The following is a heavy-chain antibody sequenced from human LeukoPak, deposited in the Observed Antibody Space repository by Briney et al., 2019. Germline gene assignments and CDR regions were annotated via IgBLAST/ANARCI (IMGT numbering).Heavy chain of an antibody. D-gene: IGHD2-2*02. CDR1: GFTFSSYA. CDR2: ISYDGTNK. J-gene: IGHJ4*02. CDR3: ARDPLYTNSPPSYFDY. Sequence: PGGSLRLSCAASGFTFSSYAMNWVRQAPGKGLGWVAIISYDGTNKDYADSVKGRFTISRDNSRNTLYLQMNSLRAEDTAVCYCARDPLYTNSPPSYFDYWGQGTLVTVSS. V-gene: IGHV3-30-3*01.